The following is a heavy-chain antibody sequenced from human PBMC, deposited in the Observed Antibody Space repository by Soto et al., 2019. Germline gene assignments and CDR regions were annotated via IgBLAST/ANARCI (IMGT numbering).Heavy chain of an antibody. Sequence: SETLSLTCIVSGDSIRSGNHYWSWVRQTPGKGLEWIGYIYYSGSTYYSPSLKSRVTISVDTSKNQFSLKLSSVTAADTAVYYCARVDILSVYVGMDVWGQGTTVTVSS. CDR3: ARVDILSVYVGMDV. V-gene: IGHV4-30-4*01. CDR2: IYYSGST. CDR1: GDSIRSGNHY. D-gene: IGHD3-9*01. J-gene: IGHJ6*02.